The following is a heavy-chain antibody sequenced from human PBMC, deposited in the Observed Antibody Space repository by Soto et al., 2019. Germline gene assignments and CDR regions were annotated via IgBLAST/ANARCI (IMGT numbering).Heavy chain of an antibody. V-gene: IGHV4-59*08. CDR3: ARRYGSCFDY. J-gene: IGHJ4*02. CDR2: IYYSGST. D-gene: IGHD5-18*01. CDR1: GGSISSYY. Sequence: QVQLQESGPGLVKPSETLSLTCTVSGGSISSYYWSWIRQPPGKGLEWIGDIYYSGSTNYNPSLKRRVTISLDTSKNLFSLKLGSVTAADTAVYYCARRYGSCFDYWGQGTLVTVSS.